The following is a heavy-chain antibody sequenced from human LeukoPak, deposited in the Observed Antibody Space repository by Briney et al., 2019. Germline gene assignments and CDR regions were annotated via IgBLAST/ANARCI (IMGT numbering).Heavy chain of an antibody. V-gene: IGHV3-23*01. Sequence: GGSLRLSCAASGFTFSSYAMSWVRQAPGKGLEWVSAISGSGGSTYYADSVKGRFTISRDNSKNTLYLQMNSLRAEDTAVYYCANASDMTTVTPSDYWGQGTLVTVSS. D-gene: IGHD4-17*01. J-gene: IGHJ4*02. CDR2: ISGSGGST. CDR3: ANASDMTTVTPSDY. CDR1: GFTFSSYA.